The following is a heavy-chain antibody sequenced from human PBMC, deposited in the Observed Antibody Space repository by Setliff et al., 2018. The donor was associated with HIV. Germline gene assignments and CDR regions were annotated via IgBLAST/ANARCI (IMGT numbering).Heavy chain of an antibody. D-gene: IGHD3-16*01. V-gene: IGHV3-74*01. Sequence: HPGGSLRLSCVASGFTFTSYWMHWVRQVPGKGTVWVSCISNDETTTNYADSVKGRFTVSRDNAKNTVYLQMNSLRAEDTAVYYCVRGPIHGGFDFWGQGALVTVSS. J-gene: IGHJ4*02. CDR3: VRGPIHGGFDF. CDR2: ISNDETTT. CDR1: GFTFTSYW.